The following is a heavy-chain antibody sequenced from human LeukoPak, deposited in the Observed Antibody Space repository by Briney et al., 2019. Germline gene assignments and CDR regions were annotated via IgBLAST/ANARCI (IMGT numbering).Heavy chain of an antibody. CDR2: INHSGNT. CDR1: GGSFSGHY. Sequence: PSETLSLTCAVYGGSFSGHYWSWIRQPPGKGLEWIGEINHSGNTNSNPSLKSRVTMSVDTSKNQFSLKLSSLTAADTAMYYCARREPHGDYGGKIRYYYMDVWGKGTTITISS. J-gene: IGHJ6*03. CDR3: ARREPHGDYGGKIRYYYMDV. V-gene: IGHV4-34*01. D-gene: IGHD4-23*01.